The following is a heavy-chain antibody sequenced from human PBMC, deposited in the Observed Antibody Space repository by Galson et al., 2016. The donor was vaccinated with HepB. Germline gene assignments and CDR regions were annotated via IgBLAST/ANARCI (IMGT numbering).Heavy chain of an antibody. J-gene: IGHJ4*02. Sequence: SLRLSCAASGFTFSSFGMYWVRQAPGKGLEWVAVIWYDGSNKYCADSVKGRFTISRDNSKNTLYLQMNSLRAEDTAVYYCARAPVTSTTCCYYFDYWGQGTLVTVS. V-gene: IGHV3-33*01. CDR2: IWYDGSNK. CDR1: GFTFSSFG. CDR3: ARAPVTSTTCCYYFDY. D-gene: IGHD2-2*01.